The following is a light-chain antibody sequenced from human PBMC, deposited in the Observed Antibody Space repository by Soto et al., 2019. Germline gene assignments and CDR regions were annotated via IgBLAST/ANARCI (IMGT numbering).Light chain of an antibody. CDR1: HTVANF. CDR3: QQRSNWPPT. CDR2: DVS. V-gene: IGKV3-11*01. J-gene: IGKJ4*01. Sequence: DTVLIQSPATLSLSPGERDTLSCRASHTVANFLAWYQHKAGQAPRLLIYDVSNRATGIPARFSGSGSGTDFTLTISSLEPDDCAVYYCQQRSNWPPTFGGGTNVEIK.